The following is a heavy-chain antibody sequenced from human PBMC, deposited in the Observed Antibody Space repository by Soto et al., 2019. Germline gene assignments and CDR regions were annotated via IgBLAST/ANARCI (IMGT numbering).Heavy chain of an antibody. CDR2: ISAYNGKT. Sequence: ASVKVSCKASGYSFTSYGISWVRQAPGQGLEWMGWISAYNGKTNYAKKLQGRVTMTTDTSTSTAYMELRSLRSDDTALYYRARGGTFFYGSGYYTWFAPWGQGTLVTVSS. D-gene: IGHD3-10*01. CDR3: ARGGTFFYGSGYYTWFAP. CDR1: GYSFTSYG. J-gene: IGHJ5*02. V-gene: IGHV1-18*01.